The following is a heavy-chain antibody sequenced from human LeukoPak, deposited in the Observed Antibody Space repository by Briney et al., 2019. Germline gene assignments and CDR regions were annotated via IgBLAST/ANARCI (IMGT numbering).Heavy chain of an antibody. J-gene: IGHJ3*02. CDR2: ISYDGSNK. V-gene: IGHV3-30*04. CDR3: ARVLGTHYRDAFDT. D-gene: IGHD1-1*01. CDR1: GFTFSSYA. Sequence: GGSLRFSCAASGFTFSSYAMHWVRQAPGKGLEWVAVISYDGSNKYYADSVKGRFTISRDNSKNTLYLQMNSLRAEDTAVYYCARVLGTHYRDAFDTWGQGTMVTVSS.